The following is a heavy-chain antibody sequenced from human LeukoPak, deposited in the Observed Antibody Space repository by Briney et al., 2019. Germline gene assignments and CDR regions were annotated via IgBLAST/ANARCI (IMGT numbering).Heavy chain of an antibody. CDR2: IYPGDSEA. J-gene: IGHJ4*02. V-gene: IGHV5-51*01. CDR1: GYSFSNPW. D-gene: IGHD6-13*01. Sequence: GGSLKISCEGSGYSFSNPWLAWVRQIPGKGLEWMGIIYPGDSEARYSPSFQGQVTISVDKSISTAYLQWSSLKASDTAMYYCARSSSSSWPVDYWGQGTLVTVSS. CDR3: ARSSSSSWPVDY.